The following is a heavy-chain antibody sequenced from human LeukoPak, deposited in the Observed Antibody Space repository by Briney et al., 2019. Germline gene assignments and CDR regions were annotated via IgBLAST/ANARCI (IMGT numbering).Heavy chain of an antibody. J-gene: IGHJ6*02. D-gene: IGHD3-10*01. Sequence: HPGRSLRLSCAVSGFTSDDHAMHWVRQASGKGLEWVAGIMWRSGSTGYGDSVKGRFTISRGNAKKSLYLQMNGLRVEDTAFYYCTKDLTPGGADVWGQGTTVTVSS. V-gene: IGHV3-9*02. CDR1: GFTSDDHA. CDR2: IMWRSGST. CDR3: TKDLTPGGADV.